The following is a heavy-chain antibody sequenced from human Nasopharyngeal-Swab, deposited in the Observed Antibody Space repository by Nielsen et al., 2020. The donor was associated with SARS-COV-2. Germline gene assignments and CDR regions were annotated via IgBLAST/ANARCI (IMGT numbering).Heavy chain of an antibody. CDR3: ARMDFIASRDY. CDR1: GFNFNNYG. V-gene: IGHV3-33*08. D-gene: IGHD6-13*01. CDR2: IWYDGSNK. J-gene: IGHJ4*02. Sequence: GGSLRLSCKASGFNFNNYGMHWVRQAPGKGLEWVAVIWYDGSNKYYADSVRGRFTISRDNSKNMVNLQLNSLRAEDTAVYYCARMDFIASRDYWGQGTLVTVSS.